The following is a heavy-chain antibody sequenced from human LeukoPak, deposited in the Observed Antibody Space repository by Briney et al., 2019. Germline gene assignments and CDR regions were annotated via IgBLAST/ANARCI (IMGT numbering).Heavy chain of an antibody. D-gene: IGHD4-23*01. Sequence: SVKVSCKASGGTFSSYAISWVRQAPGQGLEWMGGIIPIFGTANYAQKFQGRVTITADESTSTAYMELRSLRSEDTAVYYCASGTTVVSDGAFDIWGQGTMVTVSS. CDR3: ASGTTVVSDGAFDI. CDR2: IIPIFGTA. CDR1: GGTFSSYA. V-gene: IGHV1-69*13. J-gene: IGHJ3*02.